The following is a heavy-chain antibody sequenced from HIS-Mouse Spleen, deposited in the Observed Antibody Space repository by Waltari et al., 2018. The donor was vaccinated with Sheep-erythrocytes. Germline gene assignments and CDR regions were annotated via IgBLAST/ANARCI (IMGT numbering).Heavy chain of an antibody. Sequence: EVQLVESGGGLVQPGGCLRLSCAASGCTFSSYWMSWVRQAPGKGLEWVANIKQDGSEKYYVDSVKGRFTISRDNAKNSLYLQMNSLRAEDTAVYYCARVRELLYFQHWGQGTLVTVSS. D-gene: IGHD1-26*01. J-gene: IGHJ1*01. CDR1: GCTFSSYW. CDR2: IKQDGSEK. CDR3: ARVRELLYFQH. V-gene: IGHV3-7*01.